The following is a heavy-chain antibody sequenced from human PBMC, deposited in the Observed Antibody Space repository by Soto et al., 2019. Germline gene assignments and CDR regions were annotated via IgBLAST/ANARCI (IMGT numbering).Heavy chain of an antibody. CDR3: ARGVFESGNYYAGPSAFDI. CDR1: GGTLSDHG. V-gene: IGHV1-69*06. Sequence: QVQLEQSGAEVTKPGSSVKVSCKASGGTLSDHGVAWLRQAPGQGLEWMGGTIPVFNAPKYAPKFQGRLTIAADKFTKIAYMELSSLRSEDTALYYCARGVFESGNYYAGPSAFDIWGQGTMVIVSS. D-gene: IGHD3-10*01. J-gene: IGHJ3*02. CDR2: TIPVFNAP.